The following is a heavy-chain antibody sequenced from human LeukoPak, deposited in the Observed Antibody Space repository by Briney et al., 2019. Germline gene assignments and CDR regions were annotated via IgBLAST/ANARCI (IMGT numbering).Heavy chain of an antibody. J-gene: IGHJ6*02. Sequence: PSETLPLTCTVSGGSISSSSYYWSWIRQPPGKGLEWIGYIYYSGSTYYNPSLKSRVTISVDTSKNQFSLKLSSVTAADTAVYYCARDYGSGPRGGSGMDVWGQGTTVTVSS. V-gene: IGHV4-30-4*01. CDR1: GGSISSSSYY. CDR2: IYYSGST. D-gene: IGHD3-10*01. CDR3: ARDYGSGPRGGSGMDV.